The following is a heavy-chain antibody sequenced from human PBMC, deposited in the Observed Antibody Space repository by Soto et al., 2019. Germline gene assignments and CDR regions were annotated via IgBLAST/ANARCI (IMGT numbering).Heavy chain of an antibody. V-gene: IGHV2-5*02. D-gene: IGHD2-2*01. CDR3: ARRYQPNYYFYMDV. CDR1: GFSLSTSGVG. Sequence: QITLKESGPTVVKPTQTLTLTCTFSGFSLSTSGVGVGWIRQPPGKALEWLTLIYWDDDKRYSPSLKSRLTITKDTSKSQVVLTVTNVAPVDTATYYCARRYQPNYYFYMDVWGKGTTVTVSS. J-gene: IGHJ6*03. CDR2: IYWDDDK.